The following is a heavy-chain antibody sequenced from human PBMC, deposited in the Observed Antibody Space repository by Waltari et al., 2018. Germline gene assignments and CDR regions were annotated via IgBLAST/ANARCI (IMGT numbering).Heavy chain of an antibody. D-gene: IGHD3-3*01. CDR3: ARGRPGRYYDFRSGYPNYYYYMDV. Sequence: QVQLQQWGAGLLKPSETLSLTCAVYGGSFSGYYWSWIRQPPGKGLEWIGEINHSGSTNYNPSLKSRVTISVDTSKNQFSLKLSSVTAADTAVYYCARGRPGRYYDFRSGYPNYYYYMDVWGKGTTVTVSS. CDR1: GGSFSGYY. CDR2: INHSGST. J-gene: IGHJ6*03. V-gene: IGHV4-34*01.